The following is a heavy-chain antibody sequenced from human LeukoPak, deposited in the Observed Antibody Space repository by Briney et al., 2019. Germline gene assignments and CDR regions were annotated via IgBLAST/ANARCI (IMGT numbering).Heavy chain of an antibody. CDR2: INHSGST. CDR1: GGSFSGYY. V-gene: IGHV4-34*01. Sequence: SETLSLTCAVYGGSFSGYYWSWIRQPPGKGLEWIGEINHSGSTNYNPSLKSRVTISVDTSKNQFSLKLRSVTAADTAVYYCARSQYYDILTGYYEYFQHWGQGTLVTVSS. J-gene: IGHJ1*01. CDR3: ARSQYYDILTGYYEYFQH. D-gene: IGHD3-9*01.